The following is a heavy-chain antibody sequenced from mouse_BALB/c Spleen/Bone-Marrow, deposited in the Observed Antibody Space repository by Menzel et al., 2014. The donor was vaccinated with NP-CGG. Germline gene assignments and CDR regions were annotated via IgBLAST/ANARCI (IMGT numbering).Heavy chain of an antibody. J-gene: IGHJ4*01. V-gene: IGHV6-6*02. CDR1: GFTFSTYW. CDR2: IGLKSNNYSN. CDR3: TGRGRGCDMDY. Sequence: EVQLQESGGGLVQPGGSMKLSCVASGFTFSTYWMNWVRQSPEKGLEWVAEIGLKSNNYSNHYVVSGKGRFTISRDDSKSSVYLKMNSLRAEDTGIYYCTGRGRGCDMDYWGQGTAVTVSS.